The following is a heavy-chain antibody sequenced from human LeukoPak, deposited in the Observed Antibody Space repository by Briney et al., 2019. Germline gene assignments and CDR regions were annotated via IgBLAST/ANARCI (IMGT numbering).Heavy chain of an antibody. Sequence: SETLSLTCIVSGGSISSYDWSWIRQPPGKGLEWIGYIYYSGSTNYNPSLKSRVTISVDTSKNQFSLKLSSVTAADTAVYYCARLVGVVVAATPDYFDYWGQGTLVTVSS. CDR2: IYYSGST. J-gene: IGHJ4*02. CDR1: GGSISSYD. V-gene: IGHV4-59*08. D-gene: IGHD2-15*01. CDR3: ARLVGVVVAATPDYFDY.